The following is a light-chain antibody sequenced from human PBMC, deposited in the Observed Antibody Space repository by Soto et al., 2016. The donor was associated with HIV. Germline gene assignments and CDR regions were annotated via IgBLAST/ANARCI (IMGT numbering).Light chain of an antibody. CDR1: NIGGKG. J-gene: IGLJ1*01. CDR3: HVWDSSGGRGV. CDR2: DDS. Sequence: SYELIQPPSVSVAPGETARITCGGNNIGGKGVHWYQQRPGQAPILVVYDDSDRPSGIPERFSGSNSGDTATLTISRVAAGDEADYYCHVWDSSGGRGVFGTGTKVTV. V-gene: IGLV3-21*02.